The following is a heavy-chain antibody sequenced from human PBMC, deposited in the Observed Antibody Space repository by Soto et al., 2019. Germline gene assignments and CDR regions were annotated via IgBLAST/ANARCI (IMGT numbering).Heavy chain of an antibody. CDR2: IYYSGST. D-gene: IGHD3-10*01. V-gene: IGHV4-39*02. J-gene: IGHJ6*02. Sequence: SETLSLTCTVSGGSISSSSYYWGWIRQPPGKGLEWIGSIYYSGSTYYNPSLKSRVTISVDTSKNQFSLKLSSVTAADTAVCYCARDGALSGGMDVWGHGTTVTVSS. CDR3: ARDGALSGGMDV. CDR1: GGSISSSSYY.